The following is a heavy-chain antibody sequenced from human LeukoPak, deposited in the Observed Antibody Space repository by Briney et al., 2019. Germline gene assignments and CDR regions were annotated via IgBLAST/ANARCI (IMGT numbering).Heavy chain of an antibody. CDR2: IRSKANSYAT. Sequence: GGSLRLSCAASGFTFSGSAMHWVRQASGKGLEWVGRIRSKANSYATAYAASVKGRFTISRDDSKNTAYLQMNSLKTEDTAVYYCTRVRICSSTSCYPSGFDPWGQGTLVTVSS. J-gene: IGHJ5*02. CDR3: TRVRICSSTSCYPSGFDP. D-gene: IGHD2-2*01. CDR1: GFTFSGSA. V-gene: IGHV3-73*01.